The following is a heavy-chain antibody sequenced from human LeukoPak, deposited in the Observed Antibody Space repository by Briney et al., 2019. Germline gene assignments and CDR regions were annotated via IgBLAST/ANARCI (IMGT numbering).Heavy chain of an antibody. CDR1: GFTFSTCA. CDR3: ATDSHDYT. Sequence: PGGSLRLSCAASGFTFSTCAMNWVRQAPGKGLEWVGRIRSNSDGGTIDYAASVKDRFTLSRDDSKNTLYLQLNSLQTADTAVYYCATDSHDYTWGQGTLVTVSS. CDR2: IRSNSDGGTI. V-gene: IGHV3-15*07. J-gene: IGHJ4*02. D-gene: IGHD4-11*01.